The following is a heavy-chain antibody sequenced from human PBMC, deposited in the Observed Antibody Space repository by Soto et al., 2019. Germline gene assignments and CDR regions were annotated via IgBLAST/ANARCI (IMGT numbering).Heavy chain of an antibody. Sequence: EVQLVESGGTLVQPGGSLRLSCAASGFTVSSHYMHWVRRAPGKGLEWVSVIYSGGTTYYAGSVRGRFTISRDNSKNTLYLQMNSLRAEDTAVYFCARDRTISDYRSSGALGLWGQGPLVTVSS. J-gene: IGHJ4*02. V-gene: IGHV3-66*01. CDR3: ARDRTISDYRSSGALGL. D-gene: IGHD6-6*01. CDR1: GFTVSSHY. CDR2: IYSGGTT.